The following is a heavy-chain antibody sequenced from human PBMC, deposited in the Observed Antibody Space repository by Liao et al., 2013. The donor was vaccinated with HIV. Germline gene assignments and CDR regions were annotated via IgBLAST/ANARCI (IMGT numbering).Heavy chain of an antibody. V-gene: IGHV4-39*07. CDR3: ARGGLAYAFDI. J-gene: IGHJ3*02. Sequence: QLQLQESGPGLVKPSETLSLTCTVSGGSISSSSYYWGWIRQPPGKGLEWIGTIYYSGSTYYNSSLKSRVTISVDTSKNQFSLKLSSVTAADTAVYFCARGGLAYAFDIWGQGTMLTVSS. D-gene: IGHD3/OR15-3a*01. CDR1: GGSISSSSYY. CDR2: IYYSGST.